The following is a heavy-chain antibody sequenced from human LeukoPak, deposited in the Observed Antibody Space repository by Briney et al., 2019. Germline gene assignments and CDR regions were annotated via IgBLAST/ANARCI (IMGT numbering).Heavy chain of an antibody. CDR2: IYSGGST. CDR1: GFTVSSNY. Sequence: GGSLRLSCAASGFTVSSNYMSWVRQAPGKGLEWVSVIYSGGSTYYADSVKGRFTISRDNSKNTLYLQMNSLRAEDTAVYYCARDRAARIRDGYNPYYFDYWGQGTLVTVSS. V-gene: IGHV3-53*01. CDR3: ARDRAARIRDGYNPYYFDY. J-gene: IGHJ4*02. D-gene: IGHD5-24*01.